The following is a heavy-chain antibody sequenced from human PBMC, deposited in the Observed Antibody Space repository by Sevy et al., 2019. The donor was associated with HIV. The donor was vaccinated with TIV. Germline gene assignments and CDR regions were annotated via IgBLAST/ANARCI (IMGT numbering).Heavy chain of an antibody. CDR2: ITNSGTRT. CDR1: GFTFSSYE. CDR3: ARDLPPSATTVAHFDY. J-gene: IGHJ4*02. Sequence: GGSLRLSCAASGFTFSSYEMNWVRQAPGKGLEWVSYITNSGTRTYYSHSVRGRFIISRDNSKNSLFLQMNSLRVEDTAIYYCARDLPPSATTVAHFDYWGQGTLVTVSS. V-gene: IGHV3-48*03. D-gene: IGHD4-17*01.